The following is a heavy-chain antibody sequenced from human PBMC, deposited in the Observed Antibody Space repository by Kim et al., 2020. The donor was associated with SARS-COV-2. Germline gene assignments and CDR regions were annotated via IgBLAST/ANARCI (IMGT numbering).Heavy chain of an antibody. V-gene: IGHV3-30*01. CDR2: NK. J-gene: IGHJ4*02. D-gene: IGHD6-25*01. CDR3: ARVRLLLFDY. Sequence: NKYYADSVKGRFTISRDNSKNTLYLQMNSLRAEDTAVYYCARVRLLLFDYWGQGTLVTVSS.